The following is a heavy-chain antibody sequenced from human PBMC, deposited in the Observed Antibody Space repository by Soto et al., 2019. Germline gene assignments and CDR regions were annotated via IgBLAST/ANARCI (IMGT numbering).Heavy chain of an antibody. CDR1: GASISNYY. Sequence: SSETLSLTCTVSGASISNYYGSWIRQPPGKGLEWIAFIYSSGSANYNSSLKSRATISVDTYNNQFSLILTSVTAADTAVYYCVRSGHTFGGVICGRGTLVIVS. V-gene: IGHV4-59*01. D-gene: IGHD3-16*01. CDR3: VRSGHTFGGVI. CDR2: IYSSGSA. J-gene: IGHJ4*02.